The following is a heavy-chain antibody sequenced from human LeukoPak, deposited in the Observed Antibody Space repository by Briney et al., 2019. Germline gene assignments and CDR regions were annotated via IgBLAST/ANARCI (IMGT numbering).Heavy chain of an antibody. V-gene: IGHV3-30-3*01. Sequence: HPGGSLRLSCAASGFTFSSYAMHWVRQAPGKGLEWVAVISYDGSNKYYADSVKGRFTISRDNSKNTLYLQMNSLRAEDTAVYYCARDPDYGDYPSFDYWGQGTLVTVSS. CDR1: GFTFSSYA. CDR2: ISYDGSNK. D-gene: IGHD4-17*01. CDR3: ARDPDYGDYPSFDY. J-gene: IGHJ4*02.